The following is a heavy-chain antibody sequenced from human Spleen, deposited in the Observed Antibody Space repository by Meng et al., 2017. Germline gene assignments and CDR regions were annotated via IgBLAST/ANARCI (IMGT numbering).Heavy chain of an antibody. CDR1: GFTFSNYA. Sequence: GGSLRLSCAASGFTFSNYAMSWVRQAPGKGLEWVSTITGSGGATYDADSVKGRFTISRDNSRNTVYLQMNSLRAEDAAVYYCAKEGESGDFFDYWGQGTLVTVSS. CDR3: AKEGESGDFFDY. CDR2: ITGSGGAT. V-gene: IGHV3-23*01. D-gene: IGHD2-8*02. J-gene: IGHJ4*02.